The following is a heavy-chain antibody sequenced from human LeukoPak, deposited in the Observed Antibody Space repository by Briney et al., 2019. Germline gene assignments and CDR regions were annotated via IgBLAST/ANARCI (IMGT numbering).Heavy chain of an antibody. Sequence: GGSLRLSCAASGFTFSSYAMSWVRQAAGKGLEWVSAISGSGGSTYYADSVKGRFTISRDNSKNTLYLQMNSLRAEDTAVYYCAKAEMATINAFSYFDYWGQGTLVTVSS. CDR2: ISGSGGST. D-gene: IGHD5-24*01. J-gene: IGHJ4*02. CDR3: AKAEMATINAFSYFDY. CDR1: GFTFSSYA. V-gene: IGHV3-23*01.